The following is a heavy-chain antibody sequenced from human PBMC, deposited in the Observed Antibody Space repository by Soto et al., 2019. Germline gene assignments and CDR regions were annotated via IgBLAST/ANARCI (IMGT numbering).Heavy chain of an antibody. CDR3: ARDRRPGVYLGIQS. V-gene: IGHV3-11*01. CDR2: IGNGGTDV. J-gene: IGHJ4*02. Sequence: QVQLVESGGGLVKPGGSLRLSCAASGFTFSDHYMSWIRQAPGRGLEWISIIGNGGTDVHYEDSVRGRFTIYRDNAKNSLYLQLSGLTGDDTAVYYCARDRRPGVYLGIQSWGQGTLVIVSA. D-gene: IGHD3-16*01. CDR1: GFTFSDHY.